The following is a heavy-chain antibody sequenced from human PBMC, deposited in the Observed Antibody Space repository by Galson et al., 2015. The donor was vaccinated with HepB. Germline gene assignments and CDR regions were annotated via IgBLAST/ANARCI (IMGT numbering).Heavy chain of an antibody. Sequence: SLRLSCAASGFTFSSYGMHWVRQAPGKGLEWVAVISYDGSNKYYADSVKGRFTISRDNSKNTLYLQMNSLRAEDTAVYYCAKDSSDIWGQGTLVTVSS. V-gene: IGHV3-30*18. CDR2: ISYDGSNK. CDR3: AKDSSDI. CDR1: GFTFSSYG. D-gene: IGHD3-9*01. J-gene: IGHJ4*02.